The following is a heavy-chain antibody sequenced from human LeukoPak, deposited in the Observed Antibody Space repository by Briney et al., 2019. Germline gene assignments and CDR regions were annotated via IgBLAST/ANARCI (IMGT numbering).Heavy chain of an antibody. Sequence: PGGSLRLSCAASGFTFSSYWMSWVRQAPGKGLEWVANIKQDGSEKYYVDSVKGRFTISRDNSKNTLYLQMNSLRAEDTAVYYCAKLGAVAGHPTWGQGTMVTVSS. CDR3: AKLGAVAGHPT. D-gene: IGHD6-19*01. CDR1: GFTFSSYW. CDR2: IKQDGSEK. V-gene: IGHV3-7*03. J-gene: IGHJ3*01.